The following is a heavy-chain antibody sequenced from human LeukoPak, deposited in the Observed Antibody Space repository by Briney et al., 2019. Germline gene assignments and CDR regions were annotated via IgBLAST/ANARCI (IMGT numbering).Heavy chain of an antibody. V-gene: IGHV4-4*02. J-gene: IGHJ4*02. CDR3: AREGGFYRPLDY. Sequence: SETLSLTCGVSGGSAINTNWWTWVRQPPGKGLEWIGEVHLDGRTNYNPSLESRLTMSVDVSENQVSLKLTSVTAADTAVYYCAREGGFYRPLDYSGQGTLVTVSS. CDR1: GGSAINTNW. CDR2: VHLDGRT. D-gene: IGHD3-3*01.